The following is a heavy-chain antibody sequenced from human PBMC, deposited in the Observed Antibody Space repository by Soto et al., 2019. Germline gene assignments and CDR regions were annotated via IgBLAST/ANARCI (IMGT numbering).Heavy chain of an antibody. J-gene: IGHJ5*02. D-gene: IGHD1-7*01. CDR3: ARGWITGTTLRGYWFDP. V-gene: IGHV4-61*01. Sequence: SETLSLTCTVSGGSVSSGSYYWSWIRQPPGKGLEWIGYIYYSGSTNYNPSLKSRVTISVDTSKNQFSLKLSSVTAADTAVYYCARGWITGTTLRGYWFDPWGQGTLVTVSS. CDR1: GGSVSSGSYY. CDR2: IYYSGST.